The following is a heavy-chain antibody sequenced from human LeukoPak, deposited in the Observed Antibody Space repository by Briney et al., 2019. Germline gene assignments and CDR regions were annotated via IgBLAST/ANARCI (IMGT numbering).Heavy chain of an antibody. V-gene: IGHV3-43*02. D-gene: IGHD3-10*02. CDR2: VTTDGGST. CDR1: GFTFSIYD. CDR3: AKDRQRMFHYGMDV. Sequence: TGGSLRLSCAASGFTFSIYDMTWVRQAPGKGLEWVSAVTTDGGSTYYADSVKGRFTISRDNSKNSLYLQMNSLRTEDTALYYCAKDRQRMFHYGMDVWGQGTTITVSS. J-gene: IGHJ6*02.